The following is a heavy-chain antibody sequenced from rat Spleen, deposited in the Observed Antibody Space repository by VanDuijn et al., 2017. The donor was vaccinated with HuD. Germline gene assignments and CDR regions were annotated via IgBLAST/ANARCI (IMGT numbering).Heavy chain of an antibody. CDR3: ATNSGPSY. V-gene: IGHV5-19*01. Sequence: EVQLVESGGGLVQPRKSLKLSCAASGFTFSNYGIHWIRQAPTKGLEWVAYISPSGGSTYYRDSVKGRFTISRDNAKSILFLQMDSLRREDTATYYGATNSGPSYWGQGVMVSVSS. D-gene: IGHD4-3*01. CDR2: ISPSGGST. J-gene: IGHJ2*01. CDR1: GFTFSNYG.